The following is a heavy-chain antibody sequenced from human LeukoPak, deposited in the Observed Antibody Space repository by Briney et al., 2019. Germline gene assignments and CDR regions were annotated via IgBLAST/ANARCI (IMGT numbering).Heavy chain of an antibody. CDR2: INHSGST. D-gene: IGHD2-15*01. Sequence: SETLSLTCAVYGGSFSGYYWSWIRQPPGKGLEWIGEINHSGSTNYNPSLKSRVTISVDTSKNQFSLKLSSVTAADTAVYYCARGPRQFDIVVVVAATYGADAFDIWGQGTMVTVSS. V-gene: IGHV4-34*01. J-gene: IGHJ3*02. CDR1: GGSFSGYY. CDR3: ARGPRQFDIVVVVAATYGADAFDI.